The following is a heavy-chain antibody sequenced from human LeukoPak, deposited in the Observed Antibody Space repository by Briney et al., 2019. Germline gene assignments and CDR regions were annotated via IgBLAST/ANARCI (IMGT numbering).Heavy chain of an antibody. CDR3: ARVYYDSSGYYYYYYMDV. CDR1: GFTFSSYA. CDR2: ISSNGGST. J-gene: IGHJ6*03. Sequence: GGSLRLSCAASGFTFSSYAMHWVRQAPGKGLEYVSAISSNGGSTYYANSVKGRFTISRDNSKNTLYLQMGSLRAEDMAVYYCARVYYDSSGYYYYYYMDVWGKGTTVTVSS. D-gene: IGHD3-22*01. V-gene: IGHV3-64*01.